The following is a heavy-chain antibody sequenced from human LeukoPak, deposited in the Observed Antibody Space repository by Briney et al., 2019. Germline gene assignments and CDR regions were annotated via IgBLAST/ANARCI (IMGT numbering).Heavy chain of an antibody. CDR1: GGSISSGGYS. V-gene: IGHV4-30-2*01. CDR3: ARTRDGYNQYYFDY. J-gene: IGHJ4*01. Sequence: SETLSLTCAVSGGSISSGGYSWSWIRQPPGKGLEWIGYIYHSGCTYYNPSLKSRVTTSVDRSKNQFSLKLSSVTAADTAVYYCARTRDGYNQYYFDYWGQGTLVTVSS. D-gene: IGHD5-24*01. CDR2: IYHSGCT.